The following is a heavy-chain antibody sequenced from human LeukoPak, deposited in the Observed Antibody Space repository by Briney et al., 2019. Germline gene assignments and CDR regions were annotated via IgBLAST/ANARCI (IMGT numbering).Heavy chain of an antibody. Sequence: ASVKVSCKASGYTFTSYGISWVRQAPGQGLEWMGWIGAYNGNTNYAQKLQGRVTMTTDTSTSTAYMELRSLRSDDTAVYYCARAPAQNNWFDPWGQGTLVTVSS. J-gene: IGHJ5*02. CDR2: IGAYNGNT. D-gene: IGHD2-15*01. CDR3: ARAPAQNNWFDP. V-gene: IGHV1-18*01. CDR1: GYTFTSYG.